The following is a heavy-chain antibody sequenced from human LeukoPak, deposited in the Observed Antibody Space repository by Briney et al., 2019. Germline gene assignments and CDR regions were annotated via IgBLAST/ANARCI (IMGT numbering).Heavy chain of an antibody. V-gene: IGHV3-15*01. J-gene: IGHJ4*02. Sequence: PGGSLRLSCAASGFAFNTAWMSWVRQAPGQGLEWVGRIKSKASDGTVDYAAPVKGRFSISRDDSRNTLYLQMNSLKTEDTAVYYCVVDIPGESRLFDYWGQGTLVTVS. D-gene: IGHD2-2*01. CDR1: GFAFNTAW. CDR3: VVDIPGESRLFDY. CDR2: IKSKASDGTV.